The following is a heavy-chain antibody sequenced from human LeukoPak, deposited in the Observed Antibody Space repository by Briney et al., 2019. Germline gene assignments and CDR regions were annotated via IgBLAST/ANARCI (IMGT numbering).Heavy chain of an antibody. CDR1: GVSFSGYY. CDR2: INHSGST. D-gene: IGHD6-13*01. CDR3: ARFYSSSWYYYYGMDV. Sequence: SETLSLTCAVYGVSFSGYYWSWIRQPPGKGLEWIGEINHSGSTNYNPSLKSRVTISVDTSKNQFSLKLSSVTAADTAVYYCARFYSSSWYYYYGMDVWGQGTTVTVSS. J-gene: IGHJ6*02. V-gene: IGHV4-34*01.